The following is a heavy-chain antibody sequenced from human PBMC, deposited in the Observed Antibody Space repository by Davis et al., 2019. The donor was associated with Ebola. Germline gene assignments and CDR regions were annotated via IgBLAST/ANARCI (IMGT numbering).Heavy chain of an antibody. CDR2: IYRGGST. CDR1: GFNVSGNY. CDR3: AKGHAAPGRTVDYFYALDV. V-gene: IGHV3-53*05. Sequence: GGSLRLSCTASGFNVSGNYMSWVRQAPGKGLEWVAVIYRGGSTYYADSVKGRFTISRDNAKNSLYLQMNSLRVEDTALYYCAKGHAAPGRTVDYFYALDVWGQGTTVTVSS. D-gene: IGHD4-23*01. J-gene: IGHJ6*02.